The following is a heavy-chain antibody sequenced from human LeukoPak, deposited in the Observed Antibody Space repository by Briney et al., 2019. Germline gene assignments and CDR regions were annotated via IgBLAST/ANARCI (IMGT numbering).Heavy chain of an antibody. CDR1: GYTFTGYY. CDR3: ARINCSSTSFLYYFDY. CDR2: INPNSGGT. D-gene: IGHD2-2*01. V-gene: IGHV1-2*06. Sequence: ASVKVSCKASGYTFTGYYMHWVRQAPGQGLEWMGRINPNSGGTNYAQKFQGRVTMTRDTSISTAYMELSRLRSDDTAVYYCARINCSSTSFLYYFDYWGQGNLVTVSS. J-gene: IGHJ4*02.